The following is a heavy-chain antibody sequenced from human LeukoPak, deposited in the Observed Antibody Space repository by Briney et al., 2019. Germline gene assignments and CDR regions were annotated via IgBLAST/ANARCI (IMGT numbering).Heavy chain of an antibody. V-gene: IGHV1-46*01. CDR1: ENTFTNYY. CDR3: ARDMSTRVTPISYAIDV. CDR2: IKPNGGRT. Sequence: GASVKVSCKASENTFTNYYMHWVRQAPGQGLEWLGLIKPNGGRTSYAQNFQGRVTMTRDTSTTTVYLELSSLRSEDTAVYYCARDMSTRVTPISYAIDVWGQGTMVTVSS. D-gene: IGHD4-23*01. J-gene: IGHJ3*01.